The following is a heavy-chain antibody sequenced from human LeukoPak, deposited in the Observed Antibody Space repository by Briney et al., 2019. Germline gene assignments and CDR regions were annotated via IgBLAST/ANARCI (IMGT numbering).Heavy chain of an antibody. V-gene: IGHV3-74*01. CDR1: GVTFSSYR. J-gene: IGHJ6*02. CDR2: TNTDGSST. CDR3: ARDRITIFGDV. D-gene: IGHD3-3*01. Sequence: PGGSLRLSCAASGVTFSSYRTHWVRQAPGQGLVWVSRTNTDGSSTTYADSVKGRFTISRDNAKNTLYLQMNSLRAEDTAVYYCARDRITIFGDVWGQGTTVTVSS.